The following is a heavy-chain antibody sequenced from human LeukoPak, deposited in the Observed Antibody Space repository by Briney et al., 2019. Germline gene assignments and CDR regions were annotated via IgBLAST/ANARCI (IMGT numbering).Heavy chain of an antibody. J-gene: IGHJ5*02. Sequence: GASVKVSCKASGYTFTNYGITWVRQAPGQGLEWMGWISGHNTNTNYAQNLRDRVTMTTDTSTSTAYMELRSLRSDDTAVYYCARDHITAYNNYMFDPWGQGTLVTVSS. CDR3: ARDHITAYNNYMFDP. CDR1: GYTFTNYG. V-gene: IGHV1-18*01. CDR2: ISGHNTNT. D-gene: IGHD4-4*01.